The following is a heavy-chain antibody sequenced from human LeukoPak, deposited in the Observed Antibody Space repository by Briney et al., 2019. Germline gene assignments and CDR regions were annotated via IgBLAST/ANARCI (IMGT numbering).Heavy chain of an antibody. CDR1: GYTFTSYG. CDR2: ISAYNGNT. CDR3: ARDKLRFLEWLGDNWFDP. J-gene: IGHJ5*02. D-gene: IGHD3-3*01. V-gene: IGHV1-18*01. Sequence: GASVKVSCKASGYTFTSYGISWVRQAPGQGLEWMGWISAYNGNTNYAQKLQGRVTMTTDTSTSTAYMELRSLRSDDTAVYYCARDKLRFLEWLGDNWFDPWGQGTLVTVSS.